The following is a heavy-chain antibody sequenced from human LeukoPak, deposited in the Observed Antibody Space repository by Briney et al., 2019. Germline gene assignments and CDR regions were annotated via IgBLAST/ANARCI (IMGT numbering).Heavy chain of an antibody. J-gene: IGHJ4*02. CDR2: IYASGST. Sequence: SETLSLTCTVSGGSISSYYWSWIRQPAGKGLEWIGRIYASGSTNYNPSLKSRVTMSVDTSKNQFSLKLSSVTAADTAVYYCARSYGDYEYAEYYFDYWGQGTLVTVSS. V-gene: IGHV4-4*07. D-gene: IGHD4-17*01. CDR1: GGSISSYY. CDR3: ARSYGDYEYAEYYFDY.